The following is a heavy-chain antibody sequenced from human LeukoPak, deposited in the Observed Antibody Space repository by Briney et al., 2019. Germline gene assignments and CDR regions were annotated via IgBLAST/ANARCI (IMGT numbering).Heavy chain of an antibody. CDR1: GFTFSSYS. J-gene: IGHJ4*02. V-gene: IGHV3-21*01. CDR3: ARDLGGVILRSNYFDY. D-gene: IGHD3-16*02. Sequence: GGSLRLSCAASGFTFSSYSMNWVRQAPGKGLEWVSSISSSSSYIYYADSVKGRFTIPRDNAKNSLYLQMNSLRAEDTAVYYCARDLGGVILRSNYFDYWGQGTLVTVSS. CDR2: ISSSSSYI.